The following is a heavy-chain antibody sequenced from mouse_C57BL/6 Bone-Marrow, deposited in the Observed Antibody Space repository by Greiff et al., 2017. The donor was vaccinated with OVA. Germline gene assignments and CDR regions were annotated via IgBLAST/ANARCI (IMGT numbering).Heavy chain of an antibody. CDR1: GYTFTDYY. CDR3: ARASTVVATKRFDY. Sequence: EVQLQQSGPELVKPGASVKISCKASGYTFTDYYMNWVKQSHGKSLEWIGDINPNNGGTSYNQKFKGKATLTVDKSSSTAYMELRSLTSEASAVYYCARASTVVATKRFDYWGQGTTLTVSS. D-gene: IGHD1-1*01. J-gene: IGHJ2*01. CDR2: INPNNGGT. V-gene: IGHV1-26*01.